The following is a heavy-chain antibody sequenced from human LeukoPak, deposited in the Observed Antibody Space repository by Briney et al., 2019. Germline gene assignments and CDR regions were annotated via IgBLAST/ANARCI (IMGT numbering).Heavy chain of an antibody. CDR1: GGSFSAYY. J-gene: IGHJ3*02. V-gene: IGHV4-59*01. CDR2: IYSSGDT. D-gene: IGHD2-21*02. CDR3: ARAPAVVPAIAIDGFDI. Sequence: SETLSLTCTVFGGSFSAYYWGWIRQSPGKGLEWIAYIYSSGDTNYNPPLKSRVAISMDTSKNQFFLNLTFVTAADSAVYYCARAPAVVPAIAIDGFDIWGHGTLVTVSS.